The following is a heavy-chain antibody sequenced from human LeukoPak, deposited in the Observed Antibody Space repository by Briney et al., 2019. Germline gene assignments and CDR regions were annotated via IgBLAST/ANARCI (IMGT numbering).Heavy chain of an antibody. D-gene: IGHD2-2*01. CDR1: GFTFSSYA. J-gene: IGHJ6*03. CDR3: AKVGYAALGYYYYYMDV. Sequence: RPGGSLRLSCAASGFTFSSYAMSWVRQAPGKGLEWVSAISGSGGSTYYADSVKGRFTISRDNSKNTLYLQMNSLRAEDTAVYYCAKVGYAALGYYYYYMDVWGQGTLVTVSS. CDR2: ISGSGGST. V-gene: IGHV3-23*01.